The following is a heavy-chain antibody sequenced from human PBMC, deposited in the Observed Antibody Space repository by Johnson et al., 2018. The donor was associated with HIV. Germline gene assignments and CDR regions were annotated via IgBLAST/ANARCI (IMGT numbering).Heavy chain of an antibody. CDR2: ISYDGSNK. D-gene: IGHD1-26*01. V-gene: IGHV3-30*18. Sequence: QVQLVESGGGVVQPGRSLRLSCAASGFTFSSYGMHWVRQAPGKGLEWVAVISYDGSNKYYADSVKGRFTISRANSKNTLYLKMNSLRAEDTAVYYCAKTYSGSNRDAFDIWGQGTMVTVSS. J-gene: IGHJ3*02. CDR1: GFTFSSYG. CDR3: AKTYSGSNRDAFDI.